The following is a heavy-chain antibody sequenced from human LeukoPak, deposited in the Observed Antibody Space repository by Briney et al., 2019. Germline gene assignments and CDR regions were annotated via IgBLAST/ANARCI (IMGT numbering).Heavy chain of an antibody. Sequence: GESLKISCKGSGYSFTSYWIGWVRQMPRKGLEWMGIIYPGDSDTRYSPSFQGQVTISADKSISTAYLQWSSLKASDTAMYYCARQGGSYFEAPLRVIDYWGQGTLVTVSS. CDR1: GYSFTSYW. D-gene: IGHD1-26*01. V-gene: IGHV5-51*01. CDR3: ARQGGSYFEAPLRVIDY. J-gene: IGHJ4*02. CDR2: IYPGDSDT.